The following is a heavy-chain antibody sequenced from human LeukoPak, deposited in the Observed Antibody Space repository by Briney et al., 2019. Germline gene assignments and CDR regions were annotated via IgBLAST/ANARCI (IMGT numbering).Heavy chain of an antibody. V-gene: IGHV3-21*06. CDR2: ISSGGTYI. Sequence: GGSLRLSCAASGFTFRSYSMNWVRQAPGQGLEWVSSISSGGTYIFYADSVKGRFTTSRDNAKNSLYLQMNSLRAEDTAVYYCARSINVVRGLDTFDIWGQGTMVTVSS. CDR3: ARSINVVRGLDTFDI. D-gene: IGHD3-10*01. J-gene: IGHJ3*02. CDR1: GFTFRSYS.